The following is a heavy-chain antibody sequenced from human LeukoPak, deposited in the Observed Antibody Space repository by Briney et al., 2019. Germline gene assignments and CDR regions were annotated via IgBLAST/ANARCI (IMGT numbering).Heavy chain of an antibody. D-gene: IGHD3-22*01. Sequence: ASVKVSCKASGYTFTSYYMHWVRQAPGQGLEWMGIINPSGGSTSYAQKFQGSVTMTRDTSTSTVYMELSSLRSEDTAVYYCARVLLPRYYFDYWGQGTLVTVSS. J-gene: IGHJ4*02. CDR2: INPSGGST. CDR1: GYTFTSYY. V-gene: IGHV1-46*01. CDR3: ARVLLPRYYFDY.